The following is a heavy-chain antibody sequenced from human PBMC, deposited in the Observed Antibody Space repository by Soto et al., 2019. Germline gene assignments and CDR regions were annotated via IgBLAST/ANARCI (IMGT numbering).Heavy chain of an antibody. CDR3: ARPPTATLDSFEI. V-gene: IGHV4-39*01. CDR1: GGSMRSSNYF. D-gene: IGHD1-26*01. CDR2: VYYGGTI. Sequence: SETLSLTCTVSGGSMRSSNYFWGWIRQPPGKGLEWIGSVYYGGTIYYNPSLKSRVTIPADTSKNQFSLKLNSMTAADTAVYYCARPPTATLDSFEIWGQGTMVTVSS. J-gene: IGHJ3*02.